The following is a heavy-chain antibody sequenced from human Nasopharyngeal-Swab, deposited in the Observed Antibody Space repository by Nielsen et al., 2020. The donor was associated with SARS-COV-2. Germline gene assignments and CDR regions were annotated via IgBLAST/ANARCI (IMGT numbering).Heavy chain of an antibody. D-gene: IGHD6-19*01. V-gene: IGHV3-23*01. Sequence: WIRQPPGKGLEWVSAISGSGGSTYYADSVKGRFTISRDNSKNTLYLQMNSLRAEDTAVYYCAGSGWPPFDSWGQGTLVTVSS. CDR2: ISGSGGST. CDR3: AGSGWPPFDS. J-gene: IGHJ4*02.